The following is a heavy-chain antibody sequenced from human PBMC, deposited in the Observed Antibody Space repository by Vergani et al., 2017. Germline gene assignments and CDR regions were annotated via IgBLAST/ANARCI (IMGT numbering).Heavy chain of an antibody. V-gene: IGHV4-31*03. J-gene: IGHJ6*03. CDR2: IYYSGST. Sequence: QVQLQESGPGLVKPSQTLSLTCTVSGGSISSGGYYWSWIRQHPGKGLEWIGYIYYSGSTYYNPSLKSRVTISVDTSKNQFSLKLSSVTAADTAVYYCARRGSGWPSDSRWGLVGEYYYYMDVWGKGTTVTVSS. CDR3: ARRGSGWPSDSRWGLVGEYYYYMDV. D-gene: IGHD6-19*01. CDR1: GGSISSGGYY.